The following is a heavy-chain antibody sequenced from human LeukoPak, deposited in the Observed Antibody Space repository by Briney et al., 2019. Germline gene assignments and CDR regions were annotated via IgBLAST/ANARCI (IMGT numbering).Heavy chain of an antibody. CDR2: ITPSIGST. J-gene: IGHJ4*02. CDR1: GYTFTNYY. V-gene: IGHV1-46*01. Sequence: ASVKVSCKASGYTFTNYYIYWMRQAPGQGLEWMGIITPSIGSTTYAQKFQGRVTMTRDTSTSTVYMELSSLRSEDAAVYYCARDRVSLESPYPGASDYWGQGTLVTVSS. D-gene: IGHD1-26*01. CDR3: ARDRVSLESPYPGASDY.